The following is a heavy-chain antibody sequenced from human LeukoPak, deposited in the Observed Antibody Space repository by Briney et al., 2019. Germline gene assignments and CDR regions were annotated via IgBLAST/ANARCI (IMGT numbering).Heavy chain of an antibody. Sequence: PGRSLRLSCAASGFTFDDYAMHWVRQAPGKGLEWVSGISWNSCSIGYADSVKGRFTISRDNAKNSLYLQMNSLRAEDTALYCCAKAYLGSGTVDYWGQGTLVTVSS. D-gene: IGHD3-10*01. J-gene: IGHJ4*02. CDR2: ISWNSCSI. CDR3: AKAYLGSGTVDY. CDR1: GFTFDDYA. V-gene: IGHV3-9*01.